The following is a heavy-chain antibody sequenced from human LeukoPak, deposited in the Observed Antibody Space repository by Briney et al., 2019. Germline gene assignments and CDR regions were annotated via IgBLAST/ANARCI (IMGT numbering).Heavy chain of an antibody. D-gene: IGHD1-26*01. V-gene: IGHV1-2*02. CDR1: GYTFTGYY. CDR2: INPNSGGT. Sequence: GASVKVSCKASGYTFTGYYMHWVRQAPGQGLEWMGWINPNSGGTNYAQKFQGRVTMTRDTSISTAYMELSRLRSDDTAVYYCARDSRSYWQPTYYFDYWGQGTLVTVSS. J-gene: IGHJ4*02. CDR3: ARDSRSYWQPTYYFDY.